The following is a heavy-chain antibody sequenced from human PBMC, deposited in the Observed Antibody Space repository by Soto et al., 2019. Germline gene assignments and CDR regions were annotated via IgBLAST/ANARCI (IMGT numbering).Heavy chain of an antibody. D-gene: IGHD3-9*01. CDR2: ISGSGGST. V-gene: IGHV3-23*01. CDR3: AKGQSDILTGYSNNFDY. CDR1: GFTFSSYA. J-gene: IGHJ4*02. Sequence: GGSLRLSCAASGFTFSSYAMSWVRQAPGKGLEWVSAISGSGGSTYYADSVKGRFTISRDNSKNTLYLQMNSLRAEDTAVYYCAKGQSDILTGYSNNFDYWGQGTLVTVSS.